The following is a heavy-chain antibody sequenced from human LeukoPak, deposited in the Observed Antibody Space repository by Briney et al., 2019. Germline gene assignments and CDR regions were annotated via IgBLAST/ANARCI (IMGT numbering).Heavy chain of an antibody. V-gene: IGHV3-48*01. CDR2: ISSSANTI. CDR1: GFTFRTYN. D-gene: IGHD6-13*01. Sequence: GGSLRLSCAASGFTFRTYNMNWVRQAPGKGLEWVSYISSSANTIYYTDSVKGRFTISRDNVKNSLYLQMNSLRAEDTAVYYCQRAKSSPDAGDYWGQGTLVTVSS. CDR3: QRAKSSPDAGDY. J-gene: IGHJ4*02.